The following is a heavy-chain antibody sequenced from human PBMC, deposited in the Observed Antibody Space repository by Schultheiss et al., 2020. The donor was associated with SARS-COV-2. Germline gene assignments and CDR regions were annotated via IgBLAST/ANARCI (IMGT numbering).Heavy chain of an antibody. D-gene: IGHD3-22*01. CDR2: IIPIFGTA. Sequence: SVKVSCKASGGTFSSYAISWVRQAPGQGLEWMGGIIPIFGTANYAQKFQGRVTITADESTSTAYMELSSLRSEDTAVYYCARDFPIPMIVVVITGSTMDYWGQGTLVTVSS. V-gene: IGHV1-69*13. J-gene: IGHJ4*02. CDR3: ARDFPIPMIVVVITGSTMDY. CDR1: GGTFSSYA.